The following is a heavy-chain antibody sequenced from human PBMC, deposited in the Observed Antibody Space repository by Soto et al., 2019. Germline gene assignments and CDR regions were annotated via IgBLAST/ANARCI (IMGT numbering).Heavy chain of an antibody. CDR1: GFTFSSYG. Sequence: QVQLVESGGGVVQPGRSLRLSCAASGFTFSSYGMHWVRQAPGKGLEWVAVIWYDGSNKYYADSVKGRFTISRDNSKNTLYLQMNSLRAEDTAVYYCASLQVRGPVSPNDAFDIWGQGTMVTVSS. CDR3: ASLQVRGPVSPNDAFDI. D-gene: IGHD3-10*01. CDR2: IWYDGSNK. J-gene: IGHJ3*02. V-gene: IGHV3-33*01.